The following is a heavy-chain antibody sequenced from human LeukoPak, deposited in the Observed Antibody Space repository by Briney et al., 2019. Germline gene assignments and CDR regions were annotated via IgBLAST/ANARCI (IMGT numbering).Heavy chain of an antibody. V-gene: IGHV3-64D*06. D-gene: IGHD4-23*01. CDR2: ISSNGGST. CDR3: VKVNTVAYYFDY. J-gene: IGHJ4*02. Sequence: GRSLRLSCAASGFNFFTYGMHWVRQAPGKGLEYVSAISSNGGSTYYADSVKGRFTISRDNSKNTLYLQMSSLRAEDTAVYYCVKVNTVAYYFDYWGQGTLVTVSS. CDR1: GFNFFTYG.